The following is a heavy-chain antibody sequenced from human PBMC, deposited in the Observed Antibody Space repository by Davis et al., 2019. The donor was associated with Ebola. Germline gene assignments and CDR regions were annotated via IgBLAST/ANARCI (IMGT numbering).Heavy chain of an antibody. CDR1: GFTFNNYD. V-gene: IGHV3-30*03. Sequence: GESLKISCAASGFTFNNYDMHWVRQAPGKGLEWVAVISYDGSHKFYADSVKDRFTVSRDDSKNTLYLQMNSLRDEDTAVYYCARDSDGGHSRWFDPWGQGTLVTVSS. CDR2: ISYDGSHK. D-gene: IGHD4-23*01. CDR3: ARDSDGGHSRWFDP. J-gene: IGHJ5*02.